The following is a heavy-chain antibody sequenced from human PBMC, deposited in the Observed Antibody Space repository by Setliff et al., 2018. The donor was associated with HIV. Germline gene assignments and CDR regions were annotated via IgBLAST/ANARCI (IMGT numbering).Heavy chain of an antibody. V-gene: IGHV3-48*03. J-gene: IGHJ6*03. CDR3: ASLGYCTTTSCYDEPFNYYYMDV. CDR1: EFTFSSYE. D-gene: IGHD2-2*01. CDR2: ISSSGNTK. Sequence: GESLKISCAASEFTFSSYEVNWVRQAPGKGMEWVSYISSSGNTKYYADSVKGRFTISRDNAKNSLQLQMNSLRVEDTAVYYCASLGYCTTTSCYDEPFNYYYMDVWGKVTAVTVSS.